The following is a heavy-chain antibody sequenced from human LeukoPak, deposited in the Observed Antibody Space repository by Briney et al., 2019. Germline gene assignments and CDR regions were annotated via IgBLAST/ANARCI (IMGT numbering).Heavy chain of an antibody. Sequence: PSETLSLTCTVSGGSISSSSYYWGWIRQPPGKGLEWIGSIYYSGSTYYNPSLKSRVTISVDTSKNQFSLKLSSVTAADTAVYYCARELWFVNAPGSWFDPWGQGTLATVSS. D-gene: IGHD3-10*01. CDR2: IYYSGST. CDR1: GGSISSSSYY. J-gene: IGHJ5*02. V-gene: IGHV4-39*07. CDR3: ARELWFVNAPGSWFDP.